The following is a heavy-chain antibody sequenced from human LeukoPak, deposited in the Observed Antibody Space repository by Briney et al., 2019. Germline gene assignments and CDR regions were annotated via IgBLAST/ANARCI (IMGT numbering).Heavy chain of an antibody. CDR2: IYYSGST. J-gene: IGHJ6*03. CDR1: GGSISSNSYY. V-gene: IGHV4-39*07. Sequence: KPSETLSLTCAVSGGSISSNSYYWGWIRQPPGKGLEWIGSIYYSGSTNYNPSLKSRVTISVDTSKNQFSLKLSSVTAADTAVYYCARARGRYDSSGYYRYYYYMDVWGKGTTVTVSS. D-gene: IGHD3-22*01. CDR3: ARARGRYDSSGYYRYYYYMDV.